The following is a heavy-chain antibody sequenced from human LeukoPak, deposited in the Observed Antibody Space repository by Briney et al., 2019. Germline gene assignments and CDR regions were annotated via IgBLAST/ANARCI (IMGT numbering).Heavy chain of an antibody. Sequence: GASVKVSCKASGYTFTGYYMHWGRQAPGQGLEGMGWINPNSGGTDYAQKFQSRVTMTRDTSISTAYMELSRLRSDDTAMYYCATTELGAAAGTGTFDYWGQGTLVTVSS. CDR1: GYTFTGYY. V-gene: IGHV1-2*02. CDR2: INPNSGGT. CDR3: ATTELGAAAGTGTFDY. J-gene: IGHJ4*02. D-gene: IGHD6-13*01.